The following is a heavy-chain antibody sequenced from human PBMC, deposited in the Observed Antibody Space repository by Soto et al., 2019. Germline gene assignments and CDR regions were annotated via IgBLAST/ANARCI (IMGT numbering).Heavy chain of an antibody. V-gene: IGHV4-31*03. J-gene: IGHJ5*02. CDR1: GGSISSGGYY. CDR2: IYNSGST. Sequence: QVQLQESGPGLVKPSQTLSLTCTVSGGSISSGGYYWNWIRLRPGQGLEWIGYIYNSGSTYYNPSLKSRIIILVGTSQNQVSLKLRSVTAADTGVYYCARGGDNYDDYLDLWGQGTLVTVSS. CDR3: ARGGDNYDDYLDL. D-gene: IGHD3-16*01.